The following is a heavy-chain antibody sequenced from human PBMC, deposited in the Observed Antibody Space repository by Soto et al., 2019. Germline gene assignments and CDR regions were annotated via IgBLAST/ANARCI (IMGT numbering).Heavy chain of an antibody. V-gene: IGHV1-2*02. CDR2: INPNSGGT. D-gene: IGHD3-9*01. Sequence: ASVKVSCKASGYTFTNYGISWIRQAPGQGLEWMGWINPNSGGTNYAQKFQGRVTMTRDTSISTAYMELSRLRSDDTAVYYCARAVLVPGYYSVGMDVWGQGTTVTVSS. CDR1: GYTFTNYG. J-gene: IGHJ6*02. CDR3: ARAVLVPGYYSVGMDV.